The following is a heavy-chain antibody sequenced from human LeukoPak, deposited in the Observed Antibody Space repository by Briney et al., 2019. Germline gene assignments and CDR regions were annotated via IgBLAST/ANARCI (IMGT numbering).Heavy chain of an antibody. J-gene: IGHJ1*01. CDR2: ITGSGGST. V-gene: IGHV3-23*01. CDR1: GFTFSSYA. CDR3: ATHIAAEGHWPSQY. Sequence: SGGSLRLSCAASGFTFSSYAMSWVRQAPGKGLEWVSTITGSGGSTYYADSVKGRFTISRDNSKNTLYLQMNSLRAEDTAVYYCATHIAAEGHWPSQYWGQGTLVTVSS. D-gene: IGHD6-13*01.